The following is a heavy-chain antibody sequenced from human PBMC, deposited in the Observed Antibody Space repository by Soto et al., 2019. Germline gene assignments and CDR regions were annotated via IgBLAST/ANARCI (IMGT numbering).Heavy chain of an antibody. CDR2: IWYDGSNK. CDR3: ARVIDKTYCRSSSCTYYYYGMDV. J-gene: IGHJ6*02. CDR1: GFTFSSYG. D-gene: IGHD2-2*01. V-gene: IGHV3-33*01. Sequence: AGGSLRLSCAASGFTFSSYGMHWVRQAPGKGLEWVALIWYDGSNKFYADSVKGRFTISRDNSKNTLYLQMNSLRAEDTAVYYCARVIDKTYCRSSSCTYYYYGMDVWGQGTTVSVSS.